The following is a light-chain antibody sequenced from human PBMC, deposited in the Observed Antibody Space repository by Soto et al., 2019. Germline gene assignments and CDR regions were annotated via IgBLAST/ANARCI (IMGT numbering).Light chain of an antibody. Sequence: DIQMTQSPSTLSASVGDRVTITCRASQTIDSWLAWYQQRPGKPPNLLIYKASTLASGVPSRFSGSGSGTDFTLTISCPQSEDFATYYCQQYYSYPRTFGQGTKVDIK. CDR1: QTIDSW. CDR3: QQYYSYPRT. CDR2: KAS. J-gene: IGKJ1*01. V-gene: IGKV1-5*03.